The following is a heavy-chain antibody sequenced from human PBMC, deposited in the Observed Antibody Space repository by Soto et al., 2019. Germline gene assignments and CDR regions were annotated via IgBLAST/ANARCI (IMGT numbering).Heavy chain of an antibody. V-gene: IGHV3-23*01. CDR3: ARSLVEAFTLDY. J-gene: IGHJ4*02. CDR2: ISGSGDST. D-gene: IGHD1-26*01. CDR1: EFTFSTHG. Sequence: PWGPMRLSSAAAEFTFSTHGMHWVSKAPGKGLEWVSGISGSGDSTYYADSVKGRFSVSRDSSMDTLYLQMNSLRPDDTAVYYCARSLVEAFTLDYWGQGSLVTVSS.